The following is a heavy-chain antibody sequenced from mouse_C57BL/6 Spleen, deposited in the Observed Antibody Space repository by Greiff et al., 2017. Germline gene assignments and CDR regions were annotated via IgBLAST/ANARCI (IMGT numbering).Heavy chain of an antibody. J-gene: IGHJ3*01. Sequence: VQLQQPGAELVKPGASVKLCCKASGYTFTSYWMHWVKQRPGQGLEWIGMIHPNSGSTNYNEKFKSKATLTVDKPSSTAYMQLSSLTSEDSVVYCCARERGYNWFAYWGQGTLVTVSA. CDR2: IHPNSGST. CDR1: GYTFTSYW. D-gene: IGHD2-2*01. CDR3: ARERGYNWFAY. V-gene: IGHV1-64*01.